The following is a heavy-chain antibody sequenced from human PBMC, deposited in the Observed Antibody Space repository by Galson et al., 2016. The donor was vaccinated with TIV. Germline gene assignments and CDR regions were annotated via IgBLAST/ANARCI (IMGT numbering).Heavy chain of an antibody. V-gene: IGHV3-7*01. Sequence: SLRLSCAASGFTFSSSWMIWMRQSPGLGLEWVANMKQDGSEIYYVDSVMGRFTISRDNAKNSLYLQMNSLRAEDTAVYYCARGNDPGATYSLDYWGQGTLVTVSS. CDR1: GFTFSSSW. CDR2: MKQDGSEI. J-gene: IGHJ4*02. D-gene: IGHD1-1*01. CDR3: ARGNDPGATYSLDY.